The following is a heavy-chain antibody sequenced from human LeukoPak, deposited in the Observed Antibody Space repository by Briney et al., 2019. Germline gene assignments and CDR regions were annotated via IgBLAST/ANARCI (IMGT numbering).Heavy chain of an antibody. J-gene: IGHJ4*02. CDR3: ARGSAGYSSVQTFDY. CDR2: ISAYNGNT. CDR1: GYTFTSYG. D-gene: IGHD6-19*01. V-gene: IGHV1-18*01. Sequence: ASVKVSCKASGYTFTSYGISWVRQAPGQGLEWMGWISAYNGNTNYAQKLQGRVTMTTDTSTSTAYMELRSLRSDDTAVYYCARGSAGYSSVQTFDYWGQGTLVTVSS.